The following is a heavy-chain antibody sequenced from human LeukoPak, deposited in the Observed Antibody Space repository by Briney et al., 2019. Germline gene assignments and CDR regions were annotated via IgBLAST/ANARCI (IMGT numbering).Heavy chain of an antibody. CDR3: ARDGIPWYYFDY. CDR1: GFTLSDYY. J-gene: IGHJ4*02. D-gene: IGHD2-8*02. CDR2: ISSSSSYI. V-gene: IGHV3-21*01. Sequence: GGSLTLSCTGSGFTLSDYYINWVRQAPGKGLEWVSSISSSSSYIYYADSVKGRFTISRDNAKNSLYLQMNSLRAEDTAVYYCARDGIPWYYFDYWGQGTLVTVSS.